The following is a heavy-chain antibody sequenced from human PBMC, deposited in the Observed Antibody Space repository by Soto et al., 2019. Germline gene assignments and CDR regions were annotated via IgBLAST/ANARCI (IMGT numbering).Heavy chain of an antibody. J-gene: IGHJ5*02. V-gene: IGHV1-69*01. CDR1: GGTFSSYA. CDR3: ARSDESSGYLSGWFDP. Sequence: QVQLVQSGAEVKKPGSSVKVSCKASGGTFSSYAISWVRQAPGQGLEWMGGIIPIFGTANYAQKFQGRVTITADESTSTAYMELSSLRSEDTAVYYCARSDESSGYLSGWFDPWGQGTLVTVSS. CDR2: IIPIFGTA. D-gene: IGHD3-22*01.